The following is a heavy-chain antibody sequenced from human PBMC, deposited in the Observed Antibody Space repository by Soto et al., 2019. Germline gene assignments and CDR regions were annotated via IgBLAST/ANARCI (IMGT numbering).Heavy chain of an antibody. CDR3: ARAQWPHTFDS. V-gene: IGHV4-39*01. CDR1: DGSISTSSYY. D-gene: IGHD6-19*01. Sequence: SETLSLTCTVSDGSISTSSYYWGWIRQSPGKGLEWIGTIFYTGRTYYNPSLESRVTLSVDTSKNQFSLHLTSVTAADTGVYYCARAQWPHTFDSWGPGTLVTVSS. CDR2: IFYTGRT. J-gene: IGHJ4*02.